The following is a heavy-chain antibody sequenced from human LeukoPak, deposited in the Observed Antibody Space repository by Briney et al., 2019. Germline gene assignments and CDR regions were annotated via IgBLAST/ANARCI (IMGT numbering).Heavy chain of an antibody. D-gene: IGHD6-19*01. CDR3: ARRSGIAVAGAFDY. CDR2: ISGSGGST. J-gene: IGHJ4*02. CDR1: GFTFSSYA. V-gene: IGHV3-23*01. Sequence: GGSLRLSCAASGFTFSSYAMSWVRQAPGKGLEWVSAISGSGGSTYYADSVKGRFTISRDNSKNTPYLQMNSLRAEDTAVYYCARRSGIAVAGAFDYWGQGTLVTVSS.